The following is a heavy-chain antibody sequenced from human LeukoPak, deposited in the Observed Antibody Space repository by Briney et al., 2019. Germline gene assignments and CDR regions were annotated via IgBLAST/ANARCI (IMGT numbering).Heavy chain of an antibody. CDR2: IYYSGST. D-gene: IGHD1-7*01. CDR3: ARLNYARSWFDP. V-gene: IGHV4-59*08. J-gene: IGHJ5*02. CDR1: GGSISSYY. Sequence: SETLSLTCTVSGGSISSYYWSWIRQPPGKGLEWIGYIYYSGSTNYNPSLKSRVTISVDTSKNQFSLKLSSVTAADTAVYYCARLNYARSWFDPWGQGTLATVSS.